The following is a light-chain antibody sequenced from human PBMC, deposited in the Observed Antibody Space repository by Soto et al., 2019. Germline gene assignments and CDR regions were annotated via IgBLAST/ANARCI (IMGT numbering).Light chain of an antibody. CDR3: QQYDTSPVT. CDR2: GVS. CDR1: QSVRNDY. J-gene: IGKJ4*01. Sequence: EIVLTQSPGTLSLSPGERATLSCRASQSVRNDYFAWYQQKPGQAPRLLIYGVSIRAAGIPDRFSGSGSGTDFTLTISRLEPEDVAVYYCQQYDTSPVTFGGGTKVEIK. V-gene: IGKV3-20*01.